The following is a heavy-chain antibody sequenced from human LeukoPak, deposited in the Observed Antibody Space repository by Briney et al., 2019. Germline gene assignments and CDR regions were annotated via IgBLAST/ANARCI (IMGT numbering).Heavy chain of an antibody. V-gene: IGHV3-7*01. CDR1: GFAFSSYW. D-gene: IGHD2-21*01. Sequence: GGSLRLSCAASGFAFSSYWASWVCQAPGKGLEWVANINQDGSDQNYVDSVRGRFTISRDNAKNSAYLQMNSLRVEDTAVYYCARSLWPEDYWGQGILVTVSS. J-gene: IGHJ4*02. CDR3: ARSLWPEDY. CDR2: INQDGSDQ.